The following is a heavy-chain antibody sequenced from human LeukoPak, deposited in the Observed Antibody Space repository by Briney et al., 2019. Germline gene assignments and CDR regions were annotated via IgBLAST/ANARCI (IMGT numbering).Heavy chain of an antibody. CDR2: IIPIFGTA. V-gene: IGHV1-69*05. Sequence: SVKVSCKASGGTFSSYAISWVRQAPGQGLEWMGGIIPIFGTANYAQKFQGRVTITTDESTSTAYMELSSLRSEDTAVYYCARGRPRYCSSTSCYIGPDYYYYYMDVWGKGTTVTVSS. J-gene: IGHJ6*03. D-gene: IGHD2-2*02. CDR3: ARGRPRYCSSTSCYIGPDYYYYYMDV. CDR1: GGTFSSYA.